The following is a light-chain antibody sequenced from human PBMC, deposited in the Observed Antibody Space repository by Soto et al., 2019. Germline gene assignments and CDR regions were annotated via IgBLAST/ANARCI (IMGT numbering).Light chain of an antibody. CDR3: CSYAGRYTYV. J-gene: IGLJ1*01. Sequence: QSALTQPPSASGSPGQSVTISCTGTSSDIGAYIYVSWYQQHPGKAPKLMICAVSQRPSGVPDRFSGSESGNTASLTISGLQADDEADYYCCSYAGRYTYVFGSGTKVTAL. V-gene: IGLV2-11*01. CDR2: AVS. CDR1: SSDIGAYIY.